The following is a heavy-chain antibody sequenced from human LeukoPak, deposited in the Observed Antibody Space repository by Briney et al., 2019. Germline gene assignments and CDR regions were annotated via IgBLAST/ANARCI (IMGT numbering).Heavy chain of an antibody. J-gene: IGHJ4*02. Sequence: PGGSLRLSCTASGFSFSTFWMNWVRQAPGKGLEWVANIKQDESEKYYVDSLKGRFTISRDNAKNSLYLQMNSLRAEDTAVYYCARDKIEGPTKLDYWGQGILVTVSS. D-gene: IGHD1-1*01. V-gene: IGHV3-7*01. CDR2: IKQDESEK. CDR1: GFSFSTFW. CDR3: ARDKIEGPTKLDY.